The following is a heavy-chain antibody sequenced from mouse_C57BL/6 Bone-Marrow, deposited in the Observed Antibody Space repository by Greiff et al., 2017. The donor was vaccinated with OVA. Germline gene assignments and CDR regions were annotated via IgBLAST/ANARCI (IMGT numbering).Heavy chain of an antibody. J-gene: IGHJ1*03. CDR3: AKNRPGYYGSSSHWYFDG. V-gene: IGHV2-5*01. Sequence: QVQLQQSGPGLVQPSQSLSITCTVSGFSLTGYGVHWVRQSPGKGLEWLGVIWRGGSTDSNAALMSRLGITKDNAKSQVFFKKNSLQADDAAIYYCAKNRPGYYGSSSHWYFDGWGTGTTVTVSS. CDR1: GFSLTGYG. D-gene: IGHD1-1*01. CDR2: IWRGGST.